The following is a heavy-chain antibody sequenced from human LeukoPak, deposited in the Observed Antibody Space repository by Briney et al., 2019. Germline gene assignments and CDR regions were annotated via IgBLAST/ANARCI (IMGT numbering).Heavy chain of an antibody. J-gene: IGHJ3*02. Sequence: HPGGSLRLSCAASGFTFSNYWMSWVRQAPGKGLEWVANIKQDGSEKYYVDSVKGRFTISRDNAKNSLYLQMVSLTAEDAAVYYCARSGIQLWLGAEPDAFDIWGQGTVVTVSS. D-gene: IGHD5-18*01. CDR1: GFTFSNYW. CDR2: IKQDGSEK. CDR3: ARSGIQLWLGAEPDAFDI. V-gene: IGHV3-7*01.